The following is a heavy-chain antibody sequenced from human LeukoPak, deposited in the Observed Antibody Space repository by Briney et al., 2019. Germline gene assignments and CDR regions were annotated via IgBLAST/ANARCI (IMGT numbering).Heavy chain of an antibody. V-gene: IGHV1-69*05. CDR1: GGTFSSYA. CDR2: IIPIFGTA. D-gene: IGHD6-6*01. Sequence: ASVTVSCKASGGTFSSYAISWVRQAPGQGLEWMGGIIPIFGTANYAQKFQGRVMITTDESTSTAYMELSSLRSEDTAVYYCARHLSSSRTYYYYYMDVWGKGTTVTVSS. J-gene: IGHJ6*03. CDR3: ARHLSSSRTYYYYYMDV.